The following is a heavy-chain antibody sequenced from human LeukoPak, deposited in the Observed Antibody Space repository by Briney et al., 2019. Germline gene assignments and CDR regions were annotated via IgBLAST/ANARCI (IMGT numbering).Heavy chain of an antibody. Sequence: GGSLRLSCAASGFTFSSYGMHWVRQAPGKGLEWVAGISYDGSNKYYADSVKGRFTISRDNSKNTLYLQMNSLRAEDTAVYYCAKDYGGNWGRYYYYYMDVWGKGTTVTVSS. CDR1: GFTFSSYG. CDR3: AKDYGGNWGRYYYYYMDV. D-gene: IGHD4-23*01. J-gene: IGHJ6*03. CDR2: ISYDGSNK. V-gene: IGHV3-30*18.